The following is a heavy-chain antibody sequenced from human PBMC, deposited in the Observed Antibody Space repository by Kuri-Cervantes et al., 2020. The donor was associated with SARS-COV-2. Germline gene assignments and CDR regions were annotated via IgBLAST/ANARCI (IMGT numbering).Heavy chain of an antibody. CDR2: IIPIFGTT. J-gene: IGHJ3*02. D-gene: IGHD6-19*01. V-gene: IGHV1-69*13. CDR3: ASVQWLAAFDI. Sequence: SVKVSCKASGGTFSSYAISWVRQAPGQGLEWMGGIIPIFGTTNYAQKFQGRVTITADESTSTAYMELSRLRSDDTAVYYCASVQWLAAFDIWGQGTMVTVSS. CDR1: GGTFSSYA.